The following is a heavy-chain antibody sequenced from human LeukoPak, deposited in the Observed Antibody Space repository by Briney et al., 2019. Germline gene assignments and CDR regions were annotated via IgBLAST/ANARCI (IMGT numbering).Heavy chain of an antibody. CDR2: ISYDGSSK. CDR1: GFTFSSYA. CDR3: ASNPRRPYYYYMDV. V-gene: IGHV3-30*04. J-gene: IGHJ6*03. D-gene: IGHD6-6*01. Sequence: GGSLRLSCAASGFTFSSYAMHWVRQAPGKGLEWVAIISYDGSSKYCPDSVKGRFTVSRDNSKNRLYLQMNSLRAEDTAVYYCASNPRRPYYYYMDVWSKGTTVTVSS.